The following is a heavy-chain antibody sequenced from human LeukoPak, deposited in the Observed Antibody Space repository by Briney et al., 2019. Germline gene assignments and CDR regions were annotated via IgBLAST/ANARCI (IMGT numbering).Heavy chain of an antibody. V-gene: IGHV3-11*04. D-gene: IGHD3-22*01. J-gene: IGHJ4*02. Sequence: GGSLRLSCAASGFTFSDYYMSWIRQAPGKGLEWVSYISSSGSTIYYADSVKGRFTISRDNAKNSLYLQMNSLRDEDTAVYYCARGVYYDSSGHYSGDYFDYWGQGTLVTVSS. CDR2: ISSSGSTI. CDR1: GFTFSDYY. CDR3: ARGVYYDSSGHYSGDYFDY.